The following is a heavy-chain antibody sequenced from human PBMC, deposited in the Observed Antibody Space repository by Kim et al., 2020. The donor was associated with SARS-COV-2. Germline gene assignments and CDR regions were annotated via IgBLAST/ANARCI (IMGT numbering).Heavy chain of an antibody. CDR2: ISWNSGSI. J-gene: IGHJ3*02. CDR3: AKVKLIAVAGNDAFDI. Sequence: GGSLRLSCAASGFTFDDYAMHWVRQAPGKGLEWVSGISWNSGSIGYADSVKGRFTISRDNAKNSLYLQMNSLRAEDTALYYCAKVKLIAVAGNDAFDIWGQGTMVTVSS. D-gene: IGHD6-19*01. V-gene: IGHV3-9*01. CDR1: GFTFDDYA.